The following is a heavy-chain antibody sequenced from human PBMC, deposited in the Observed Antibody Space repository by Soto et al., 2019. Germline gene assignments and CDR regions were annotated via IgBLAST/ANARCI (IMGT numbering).Heavy chain of an antibody. CDR1: GFAFTNVW. CDR2: IKSKPDGETT. CDR3: NTYYVVGGGHTPL. J-gene: IGHJ4*02. V-gene: IGHV3-15*07. Sequence: QLVESGGGLVKPGGSLALSCAGSGFAFTNVWLHWVRQAPGKGLEWVCRIKSKPDGETTDYAAPVTGRFTISRDDSTNTLYLQMNSLQTEDSGLYYCNTYYVVGGGHTPLWGQGTVVTVSS. D-gene: IGHD3-3*01.